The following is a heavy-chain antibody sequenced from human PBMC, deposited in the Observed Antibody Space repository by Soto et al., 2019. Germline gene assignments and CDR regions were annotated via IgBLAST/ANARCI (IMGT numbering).Heavy chain of an antibody. D-gene: IGHD3-10*01. J-gene: IGHJ4*02. CDR2: IYYSGST. V-gene: IGHV4-31*03. CDR1: GGSISSGGYY. CDR3: ARGVTMVRGVIHTPYFDY. Sequence: QVQLQESGPGLVKPSQTLSLTCTVSGGSISSGGYYWSWIRQHPGKGLEWIGYIYYSGSTYYNPSLTSRVTISVDTSKNQFSLKLSSVPAADTAVYYCARGVTMVRGVIHTPYFDYWGQGTLVTVSS.